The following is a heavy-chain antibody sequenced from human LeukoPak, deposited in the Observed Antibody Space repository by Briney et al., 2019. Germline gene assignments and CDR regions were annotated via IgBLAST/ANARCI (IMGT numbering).Heavy chain of an antibody. D-gene: IGHD6-13*01. J-gene: IGHJ5*02. CDR3: ARSASAAAGLHDWFDP. CDR2: IYPGDSDT. CDR1: GYNFTIYW. Sequence: GESLKISCKGSGYNFTIYWIGWVRQMPGKGLEWMGIIYPGDSDTRYSPSFQGQVTISADKSISTAYLQWSSLKASDTAMYYCARSASAAAGLHDWFDPWGQGTLVTVSS. V-gene: IGHV5-51*01.